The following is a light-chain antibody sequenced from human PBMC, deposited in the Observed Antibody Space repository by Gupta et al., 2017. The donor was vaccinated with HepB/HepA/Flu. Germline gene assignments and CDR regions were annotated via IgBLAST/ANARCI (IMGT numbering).Light chain of an antibody. V-gene: IGLV2-23*02. Sequence: QSALTQPASASGSPGQSITISCTGTSSTIGTYDLVSWYQQHPGKAPKLMIYEVTKRPSGVSNRFSGSKSGNRASLTISGLQAEDEADYYCCAYGGIVSRGVFGGGTKLTVL. J-gene: IGLJ3*02. CDR1: SSTIGTYDL. CDR2: EVT. CDR3: CAYGGIVSRGV.